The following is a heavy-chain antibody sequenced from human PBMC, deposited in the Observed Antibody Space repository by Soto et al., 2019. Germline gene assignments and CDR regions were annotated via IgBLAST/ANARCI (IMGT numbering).Heavy chain of an antibody. J-gene: IGHJ6*03. CDR1: GFTFSSYW. Sequence: TGGSLRLSCAASGFTFSSYWMIWVRQAPGKGLEWVSTISGSGGSTYYADSVKGRFTISRDNSKNTLYLQMNSLRAEDTAVYYCAKVPSTGTPNYYYYYYMAVWGKGTTVTVSS. V-gene: IGHV3-23*01. D-gene: IGHD1-1*01. CDR3: AKVPSTGTPNYYYYYYMAV. CDR2: ISGSGGST.